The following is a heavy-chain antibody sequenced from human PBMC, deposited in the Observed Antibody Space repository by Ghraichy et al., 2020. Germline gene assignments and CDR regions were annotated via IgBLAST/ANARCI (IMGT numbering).Heavy chain of an antibody. CDR3: VRGQWSAFNF. Sequence: SQTLSLTCVISGDSLSSNGVAWNWIRQSPSRGLEWLGRTYYRSKWYSEYAISVKSRITINPDTSKNQFSLHLSSLTPGDTALYYCVRGQWSAFNFWCQGTLVTVSS. CDR1: GDSLSSNGVA. J-gene: IGHJ4*02. V-gene: IGHV6-1*01. CDR2: TYYRSKWYS. D-gene: IGHD6-19*01.